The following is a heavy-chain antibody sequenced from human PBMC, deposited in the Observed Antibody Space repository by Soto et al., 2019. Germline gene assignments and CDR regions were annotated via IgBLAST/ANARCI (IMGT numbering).Heavy chain of an antibody. D-gene: IGHD3-9*01. CDR1: GFTFSDYY. J-gene: IGHJ6*03. CDR2: ISSSGSTI. CDR3: AREMEDILTVTERGGDYYYYYYMDV. Sequence: GGSLRLSCAASGFTFSDYYMSWIRQAPGKGLEWVSYISSSGSTIYYADSVKGRFTISRDNAKNSLYLQMNGLRAEDTTVYYCAREMEDILTVTERGGDYYYYYYMDVWGKGTTVTVSS. V-gene: IGHV3-11*01.